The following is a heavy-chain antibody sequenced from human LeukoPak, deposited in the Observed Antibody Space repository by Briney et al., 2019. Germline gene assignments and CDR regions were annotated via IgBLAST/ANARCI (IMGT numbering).Heavy chain of an antibody. J-gene: IGHJ4*02. CDR3: ARASHYYGSGSYSLY. Sequence: ASVKVSCKASGYTFTSYGISWVRQAPGQGLEWMGWISAYNGNTNYAQKLQGRVTMTTDTSTSTAYMELRSLRSDDTAVYYCARASHYYGSGSYSLYWGQGTLVTVSS. V-gene: IGHV1-18*01. CDR1: GYTFTSYG. D-gene: IGHD3-10*01. CDR2: ISAYNGNT.